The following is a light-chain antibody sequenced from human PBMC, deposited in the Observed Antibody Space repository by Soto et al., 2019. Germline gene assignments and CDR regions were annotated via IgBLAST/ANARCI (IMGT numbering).Light chain of an antibody. Sequence: QTVVTQSPSASASLGASVKLTCTLSSGHSSYAIAWHQQQPEKGPRYLMKLNSDGSHSKGDGIPDRFSGSSSGAERYLTISSLQSEDEADYYCQTWGLAGAVFGGGTQLTVL. CDR2: LNSDGSH. CDR1: SGHSSYA. CDR3: QTWGLAGAV. J-gene: IGLJ7*01. V-gene: IGLV4-69*01.